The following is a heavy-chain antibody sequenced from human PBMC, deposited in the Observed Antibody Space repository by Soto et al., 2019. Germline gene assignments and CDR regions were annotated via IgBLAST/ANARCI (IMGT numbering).Heavy chain of an antibody. Sequence: QVQLAQSGAEVKKPGSSVKVSCKASGGTSRSYPISWVRQAPGQGLEWMGGIIPMFGTANYAQKFQGRLTITADDSTSTAYMELSSLRSEDTAVYYCARLNSGNGNSYSPFDYWGQGTLVTVSS. CDR1: GGTSRSYP. CDR2: IIPMFGTA. J-gene: IGHJ4*02. CDR3: ARLNSGNGNSYSPFDY. V-gene: IGHV1-69*01. D-gene: IGHD2-21*01.